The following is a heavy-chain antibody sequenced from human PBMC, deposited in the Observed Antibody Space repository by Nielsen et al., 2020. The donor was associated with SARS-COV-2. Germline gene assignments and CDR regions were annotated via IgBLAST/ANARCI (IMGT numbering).Heavy chain of an antibody. CDR3: ARGNGWGSYFDY. Sequence: GGSLRLSCVASGFTFSSYAMHWVRQAPGKGLEWVAVISYDGSNDYYADSVRGRFTISRDNSKNTLFLQMNSLRAEDTAVYYCARGNGWGSYFDYWGQGTLVTVSS. J-gene: IGHJ4*02. CDR2: ISYDGSND. CDR1: GFTFSSYA. V-gene: IGHV3-30-3*01. D-gene: IGHD7-27*01.